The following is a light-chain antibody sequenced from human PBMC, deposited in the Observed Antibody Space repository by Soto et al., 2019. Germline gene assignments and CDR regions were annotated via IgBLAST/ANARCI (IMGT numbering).Light chain of an antibody. J-gene: IGKJ1*01. CDR3: QQYTEWPPWT. Sequence: EILLTQSPGILSLSPGERATLSCRASQSVSNDFLAWYQQKPGQAPRLLIYGASTRATDVPDRFSGSGSGTEFTLTISSLQSEDFAIYYCQQYTEWPPWTFGQGTKVDIK. CDR2: GAS. CDR1: QSVSNDF. V-gene: IGKV3D-15*01.